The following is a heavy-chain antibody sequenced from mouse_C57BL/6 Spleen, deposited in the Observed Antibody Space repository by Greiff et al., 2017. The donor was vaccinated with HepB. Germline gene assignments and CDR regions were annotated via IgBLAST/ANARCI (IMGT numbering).Heavy chain of an antibody. CDR2: INPSSGYT. CDR3: ARKSTRASY. CDR1: GYTFTSYT. Sequence: VQLQQSGAELVKPGASVKMSCKASGYTFTSYTMHWVKQRPGQGLEWIGYINPSSGYTKYNQKFKDKATLTADKSSSTAYMQLCSRTSEDSAVYYCARKSTRASYWGQGTTLTVSS. J-gene: IGHJ2*01. D-gene: IGHD3-1*01. V-gene: IGHV1-4*01.